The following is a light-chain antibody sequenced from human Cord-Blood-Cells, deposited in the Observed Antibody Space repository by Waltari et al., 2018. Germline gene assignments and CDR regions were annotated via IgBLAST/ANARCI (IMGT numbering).Light chain of an antibody. CDR2: EVS. Sequence: QSALTQPASVSGSPGQSITISCTGTSSDVGGYNYVSWYQQHPGKAPKLMIYEVSKRTTGVSNRFSGSKSGNTATLTISGLQAEDEADYYCSSYTSSSTGVFGGGTKLTVL. J-gene: IGLJ3*02. V-gene: IGLV2-14*01. CDR1: SSDVGGYNY. CDR3: SSYTSSSTGV.